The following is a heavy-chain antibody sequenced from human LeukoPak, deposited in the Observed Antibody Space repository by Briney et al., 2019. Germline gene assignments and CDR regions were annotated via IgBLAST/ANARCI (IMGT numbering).Heavy chain of an antibody. D-gene: IGHD3/OR15-3a*01. J-gene: IGHJ4*02. V-gene: IGHV3-48*03. CDR3: AREFDF. Sequence: GGSLRLSCAASGFSFSTYEMNWVRQAPGKGLEWISYTSSSGHMIYYADSVKGRFTISRDNAKNSLYLHMNNLKAEDTAIYYCAREFDFRGQGILVTVSS. CDR1: GFSFSTYE. CDR2: TSSSGHMI.